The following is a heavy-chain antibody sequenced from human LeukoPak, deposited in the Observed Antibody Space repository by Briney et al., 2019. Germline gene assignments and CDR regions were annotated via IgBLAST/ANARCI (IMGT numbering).Heavy chain of an antibody. CDR1: GGSISSSSYY. CDR3: ARVASNYGDIGYYFDY. J-gene: IGHJ4*02. D-gene: IGHD4-17*01. CDR2: IYYSGST. V-gene: IGHV4-39*07. Sequence: SETLSLTCTVSGGSISSSSYYWGWIRQPPGKGLEWIGSIYYSGSTYYNPSLKSRVTISVDTSKNQFSLKLSSVTAADTAVYYCARVASNYGDIGYYFDYWGQGTLVTVSS.